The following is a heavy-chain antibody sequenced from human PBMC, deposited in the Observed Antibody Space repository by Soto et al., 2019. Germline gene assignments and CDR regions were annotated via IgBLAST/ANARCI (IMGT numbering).Heavy chain of an antibody. J-gene: IGHJ5*02. Sequence: QPGGSLRLSCTASAFTFGDYAMNWFRQAPGKGLEWIGFIRSKTYGGTAEYAASVKGRFTISRDDSKSLTYLQINSLETEDTAMYYCARRNCLGATCYSSGNWFDPWGQGALVTVSS. V-gene: IGHV3-49*03. D-gene: IGHD2-15*01. CDR3: ARRNCLGATCYSSGNWFDP. CDR2: IRSKTYGGTA. CDR1: AFTFGDYA.